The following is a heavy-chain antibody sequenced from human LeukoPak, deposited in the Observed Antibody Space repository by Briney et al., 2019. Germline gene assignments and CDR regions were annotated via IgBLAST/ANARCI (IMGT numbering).Heavy chain of an antibody. D-gene: IGHD3-10*01. Sequence: VGSLRLSRAASGFSFRDCYMSWIRQAPGKGLEWVSFISTDSVFTNYADPVKGRFTISRDNAKNSLYLQLNSLRAEDTAVYYCARESHGAGDQWGQGTLGSVSS. CDR1: GFSFRDCY. CDR3: ARESHGAGDQ. J-gene: IGHJ4*02. V-gene: IGHV3-11*05. CDR2: ISTDSVFT.